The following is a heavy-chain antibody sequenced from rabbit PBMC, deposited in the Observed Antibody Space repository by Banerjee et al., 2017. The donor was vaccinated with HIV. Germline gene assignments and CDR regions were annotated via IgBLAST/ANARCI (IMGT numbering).Heavy chain of an antibody. J-gene: IGHJ4*01. CDR3: ARDLVAAIGWNFDL. CDR2: IDAGSSGSA. V-gene: IGHV1S45*01. Sequence: QEQLEESGGDLVKPEGSLTLTCTASGFSFSSSYWICWVRQAPGKGLEWIACIDAGSSGSADYASWAKGRFTISKTSSTTVTLQMTSLTVADTATYFCARDLVAAIGWNFDLWGPGTLVTVS. D-gene: IGHD5-1*01. CDR1: GFSFSSSYW.